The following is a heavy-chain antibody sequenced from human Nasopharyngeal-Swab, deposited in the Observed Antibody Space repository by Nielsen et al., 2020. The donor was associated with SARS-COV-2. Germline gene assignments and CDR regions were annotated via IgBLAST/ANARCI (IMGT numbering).Heavy chain of an antibody. V-gene: IGHV1-8*01. Sequence: ASVKVSCKASGYTFTSYDINWVRQATGQGLEWMGWMNPNSGNTGYAQKFQGRVTMTRNTSISTAYMELSSLRSEDTAVYYCARDPAYYDFWSGYYSWFDPWGQGTLVTVSS. D-gene: IGHD3-3*01. CDR3: ARDPAYYDFWSGYYSWFDP. J-gene: IGHJ5*02. CDR1: GYTFTSYD. CDR2: MNPNSGNT.